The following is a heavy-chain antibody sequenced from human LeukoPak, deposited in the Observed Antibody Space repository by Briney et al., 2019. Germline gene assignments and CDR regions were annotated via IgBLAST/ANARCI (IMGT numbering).Heavy chain of an antibody. V-gene: IGHV3-30-3*01. D-gene: IGHD6-13*01. Sequence: GRSLRLSCAASGFTFSSYAMHWVRQAPGKGLEWVAVISYDGSNKYYADSVKGRFTISRDNSKNTLYLQMNSLRAEDTAVYYCASLAHAAAGDYWGQGTLVTVSS. J-gene: IGHJ4*02. CDR2: ISYDGSNK. CDR1: GFTFSSYA. CDR3: ASLAHAAAGDY.